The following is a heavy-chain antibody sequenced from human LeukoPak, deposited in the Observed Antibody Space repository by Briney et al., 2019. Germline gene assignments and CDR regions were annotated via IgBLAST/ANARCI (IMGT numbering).Heavy chain of an antibody. J-gene: IGHJ2*01. CDR3: ASLPGGKTAALEFDL. D-gene: IGHD6-13*01. V-gene: IGHV3-7*01. CDR1: GFTLSSFW. CDR2: IKKAGREI. Sequence: GGSLRLSCATSGFTLSSFWMSWVRQTPGKGLEWVANIKKAGREIYYVDSVKGRFTISRDNAKSSLFLQMNSLRADDTAVYYCASLPGGKTAALEFDLRGRGTLVTVSS.